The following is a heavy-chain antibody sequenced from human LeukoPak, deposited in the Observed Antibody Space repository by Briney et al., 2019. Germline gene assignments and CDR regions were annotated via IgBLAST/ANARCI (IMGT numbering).Heavy chain of an antibody. CDR3: AKDMGEVAGSHWFDL. CDR1: GFTFDDYA. D-gene: IGHD6-19*01. J-gene: IGHJ5*02. CDR2: ISWSGDKV. V-gene: IGHV3-9*01. Sequence: AGGSLRLSCAASGFTFDDYAMHWVRQAPGKGLEWVSGISWSGDKVGYEDSVQGRFTISRDNAKNALYLQMNSLRVEDTALYYCAKDMGEVAGSHWFDLWGQGTLVTVSS.